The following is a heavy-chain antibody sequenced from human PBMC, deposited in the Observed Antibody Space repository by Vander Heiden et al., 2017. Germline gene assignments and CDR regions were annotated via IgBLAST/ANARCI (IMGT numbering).Heavy chain of an antibody. CDR2: VFPYSGGT. V-gene: IGHV1-2*02. CDR1: GYTFTAYH. Sequence: QVQLVQSGAEVKKPGASVKVSCKASGYTFTAYHIHWLRQAPGQGPEWMGWVFPYSGGTKYAQQFQGRVTMTSDTSISTAYLELNWLTSDDTAVYYCAAFPYLTASTSYWGQGTLVTVSS. CDR3: AAFPYLTASTSY. J-gene: IGHJ4*02.